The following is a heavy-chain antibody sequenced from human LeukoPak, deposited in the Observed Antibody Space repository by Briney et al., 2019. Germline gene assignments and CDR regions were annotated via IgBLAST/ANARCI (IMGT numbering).Heavy chain of an antibody. V-gene: IGHV1-18*01. CDR2: ISAYNGNT. J-gene: IGHJ6*03. CDR1: GGTFSSYA. Sequence: ASVKVSCKASGGTFSSYAISWVRQAPGQGLEWMGWISAYNGNTNYAQELQGRVTMTTDTSTSTAYMELRSLRSDGTAVYYCAREGNYYGSGSYYSMDVWGKGTTVTISS. D-gene: IGHD3-10*01. CDR3: AREGNYYGSGSYYSMDV.